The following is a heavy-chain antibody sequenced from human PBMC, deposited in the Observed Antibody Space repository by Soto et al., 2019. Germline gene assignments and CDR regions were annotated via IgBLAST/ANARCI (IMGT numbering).Heavy chain of an antibody. Sequence: SETLSLTCIVSGGSISNYYWSWIRQPPGKGLEWIGYIYYSGSTNYNPSLQSRVTISVDTSKNQFSLKLSSVTAADTAVYYCAREGYGGDYFDYWGQGTLVTVSS. V-gene: IGHV4-59*01. J-gene: IGHJ4*02. D-gene: IGHD4-17*01. CDR2: IYYSGST. CDR3: AREGYGGDYFDY. CDR1: GGSISNYY.